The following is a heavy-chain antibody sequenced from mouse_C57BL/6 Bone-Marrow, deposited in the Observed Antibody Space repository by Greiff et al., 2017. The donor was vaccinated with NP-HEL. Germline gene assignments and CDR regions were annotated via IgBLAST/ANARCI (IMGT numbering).Heavy chain of an antibody. Sequence: EVQLVESGGGLVQPGGSLKLSCAASGFTFSDYYMYWVRQTPEKRLEWVAYISNGGGSTYYPDTVKGRFTISRDNAKNTLYLQKSRLKSEDTAMYYCARHGVGGTEYFDCWGKGTTLTVSS. CDR1: GFTFSDYY. J-gene: IGHJ2*01. CDR2: ISNGGGST. CDR3: ARHGVGGTEYFDC. D-gene: IGHD4-1*01. V-gene: IGHV5-12*01.